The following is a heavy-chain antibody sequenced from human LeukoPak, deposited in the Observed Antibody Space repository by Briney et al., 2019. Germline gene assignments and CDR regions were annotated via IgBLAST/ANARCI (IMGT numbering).Heavy chain of an antibody. CDR2: MNPNSGNT. J-gene: IGHJ5*02. V-gene: IGHV1-8*01. CDR1: GYTFTSYD. Sequence: ASVKVSCKASGYTFTSYDINWVRQATGQGLEWMGWMNPNSGNTGYAQKFHGRVTMTRNTSISTAYMELSSLRSEDTAVYYCARELGSPTRQRFDPWGKRTLVTVSS. D-gene: IGHD2-2*01. CDR3: ARELGSPTRQRFDP.